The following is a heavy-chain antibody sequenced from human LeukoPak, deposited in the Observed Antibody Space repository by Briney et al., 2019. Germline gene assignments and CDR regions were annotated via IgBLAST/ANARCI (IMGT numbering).Heavy chain of an antibody. CDR3: ARDQYYDFWSGPHPFDY. V-gene: IGHV1-18*01. CDR1: GYTFTSYG. J-gene: IGHJ4*02. D-gene: IGHD3-3*01. CDR2: ISAYNGNT. Sequence: ASVKVSCKASGYTFTSYGISWVRQAPGQGLEWMGWISAYNGNTNYAQKLQGRVTMTTDTSTSTAYMELRSLRSDDTAVYYCARDQYYDFWSGPHPFDYWGQGTLVTVSS.